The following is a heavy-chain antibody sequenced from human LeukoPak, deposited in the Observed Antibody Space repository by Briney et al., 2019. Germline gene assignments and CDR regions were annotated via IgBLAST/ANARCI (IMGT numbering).Heavy chain of an antibody. CDR2: IYSGGST. D-gene: IGHD6-13*01. J-gene: IGHJ3*02. CDR1: GFTVSSNY. CDR3: AREIRIAAAGWGAFDI. Sequence: PGGSLRLSCAASGFTVSSNYMSWVRQAPGKGLEWVSVIYSGGSTYYADSVKSRFTISRDNSKNTLYLQMNSLRAEDTAVYYCAREIRIAAAGWGAFDIWGQGTMVTVSS. V-gene: IGHV3-53*01.